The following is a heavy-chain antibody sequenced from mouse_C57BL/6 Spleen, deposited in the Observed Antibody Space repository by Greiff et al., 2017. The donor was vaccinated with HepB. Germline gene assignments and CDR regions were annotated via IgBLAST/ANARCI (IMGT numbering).Heavy chain of an antibody. CDR3: TRRGDGYYRNAMDY. D-gene: IGHD2-3*01. Sequence: QVQLQQSGAELVRPGASVTLSCKASGYTFTDYEMHWVKQTPVHGLEWIGAIDPETGGTAYNQKFKGKAILTADKSSSTAYMELRSLTSEDSAVYYCTRRGDGYYRNAMDYWGQGTSVTVSS. CDR2: IDPETGGT. CDR1: GYTFTDYE. V-gene: IGHV1-15*01. J-gene: IGHJ4*01.